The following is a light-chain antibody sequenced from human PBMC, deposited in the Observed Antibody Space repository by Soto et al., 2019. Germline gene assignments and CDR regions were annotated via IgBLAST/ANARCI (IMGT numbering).Light chain of an antibody. CDR2: DVS. Sequence: QSALTQPASVSGSPGQSITISCTGTSSDVGGYDYVAWYQQRPGKAPKLMIYDVSTRPSGVSLRFSGSKSGNTASLAISGLQAEDEADYYCSSYTSIRILVFANGTKLTVL. J-gene: IGLJ1*01. CDR3: SSYTSIRILV. CDR1: SSDVGGYDY. V-gene: IGLV2-14*01.